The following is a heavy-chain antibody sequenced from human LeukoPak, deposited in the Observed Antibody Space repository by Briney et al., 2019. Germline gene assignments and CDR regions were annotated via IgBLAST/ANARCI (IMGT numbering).Heavy chain of an antibody. CDR1: GFTFSNYW. Sequence: GGSLRLSCAASGFTFSNYWMSWVRQAPGKGLEYVANINQDGGEKYYVDSVKGRFTISRDNSKNSLYLQMNSLRTEDTALCYCAAPGYSSSWSNYYYYYGMDVWGQGTTVTVSS. J-gene: IGHJ6*02. D-gene: IGHD6-13*01. CDR2: INQDGGEK. CDR3: AAPGYSSSWSNYYYYYGMDV. V-gene: IGHV3-7*05.